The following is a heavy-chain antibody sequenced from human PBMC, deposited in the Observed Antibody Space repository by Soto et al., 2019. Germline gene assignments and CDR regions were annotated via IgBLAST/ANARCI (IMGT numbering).Heavy chain of an antibody. J-gene: IGHJ3*02. Sequence: QVQLVQSGAEVKKPGASVKVSCKASGYTFTSYDINWVRQATGQGLEWMGWMNPNSGNTGYAQKFQGRVTMTRNTSISTAYMELSSLRSEDTAVYYCARVGMGGYYIRYDAFDIWGQGTMVTVSS. CDR2: MNPNSGNT. CDR1: GYTFTSYD. D-gene: IGHD3-3*01. V-gene: IGHV1-8*01. CDR3: ARVGMGGYYIRYDAFDI.